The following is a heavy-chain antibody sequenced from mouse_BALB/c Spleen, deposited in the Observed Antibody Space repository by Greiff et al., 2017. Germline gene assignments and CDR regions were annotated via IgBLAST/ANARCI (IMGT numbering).Heavy chain of an antibody. CDR2: IWSDGST. CDR1: GFSLTSYG. V-gene: IGHV2-6-2*01. Sequence: VQLKESGPDLVAPSQSLSITCTVSGFSLTSYGVHWVRQPPGKGLEWLVVIWSDGSTTYNSALKSRLSISKDNSKSQVFLKMNSLQTDDTAMYYCARLDGNYYAMDYWGQGTSVTVSS. CDR3: ARLDGNYYAMDY. D-gene: IGHD2-1*01. J-gene: IGHJ4*01.